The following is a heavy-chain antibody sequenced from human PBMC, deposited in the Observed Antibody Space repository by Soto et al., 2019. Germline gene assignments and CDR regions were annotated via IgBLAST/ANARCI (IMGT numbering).Heavy chain of an antibody. J-gene: IGHJ3*02. V-gene: IGHV1-24*01. Sequence: GASVKVSCKVSGYTLTELSMHWVRQAPGKRLERMGGFDPEDGETIYAQKFQGRVTMTEDTSTDTAYMELSSLRSEDTAVYYCATWSGYYIGTTFIAFDIWGQGTMVTVSS. D-gene: IGHD3-3*01. CDR3: ATWSGYYIGTTFIAFDI. CDR2: FDPEDGET. CDR1: GYTLTELS.